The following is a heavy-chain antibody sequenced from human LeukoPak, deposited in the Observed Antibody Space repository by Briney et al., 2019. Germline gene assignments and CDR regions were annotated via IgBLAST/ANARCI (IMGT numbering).Heavy chain of an antibody. CDR1: GFIVSSNY. CDR3: ARQGQFDY. V-gene: IGHV3-30-3*01. Sequence: PGGSLRLSCAASGFIVSSNYMSWVRQAPGKGLEWVAVISYDGSNKYYADSVKGRFTISRDNSKNTLYLQMNSLRSEDAAVYYCARQGQFDYWGQGTLVTVSS. J-gene: IGHJ4*02. CDR2: ISYDGSNK.